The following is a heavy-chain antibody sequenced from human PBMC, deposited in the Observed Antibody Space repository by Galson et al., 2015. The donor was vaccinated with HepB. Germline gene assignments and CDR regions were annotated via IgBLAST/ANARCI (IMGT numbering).Heavy chain of an antibody. J-gene: IGHJ6*03. V-gene: IGHV3-21*01. D-gene: IGHD3-3*01. CDR2: ISSSSSYI. Sequence: SLRLSCAASGFTFSNYSMNWVRQAPGKGLEWVSSISSSSSYIYYADSVKGRFTISRDNAKNSLYLQMNSLRAEDTAVYYCAREPPSNRRLEWFPRPRRKWVAAHMDVWGKGTTVTVSS. CDR1: GFTFSNYS. CDR3: AREPPSNRRLEWFPRPRRKWVAAHMDV.